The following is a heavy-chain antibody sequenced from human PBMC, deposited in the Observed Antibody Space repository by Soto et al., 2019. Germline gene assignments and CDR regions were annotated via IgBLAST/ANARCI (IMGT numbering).Heavy chain of an antibody. CDR3: ARGQKGYYDFWSGSMWFDP. CDR2: INHSGST. V-gene: IGHV4-34*01. Sequence: KPSETLSLTCAVYGGSFSGYYWSWIRQPPGKGLEWIGEINHSGSTNYNPSLKSRVTISVDTSKNQFSLKLSSVTAADTAVYYCARGQKGYYDFWSGSMWFDPWGQGTLVTVSS. CDR1: GGSFSGYY. D-gene: IGHD3-3*01. J-gene: IGHJ5*02.